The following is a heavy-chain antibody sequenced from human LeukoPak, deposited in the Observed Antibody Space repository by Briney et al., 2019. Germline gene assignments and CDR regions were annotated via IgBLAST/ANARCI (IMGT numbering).Heavy chain of an antibody. Sequence: SETLSLTCTVSGGSISSYYWYWIRQPPGKGLEWIGHIFYSGSTNYNPSLKSRVTISVDRSKQQFSLKVTSVTAADTAIYYCARAGPWQIDPWGQGTLVTVSS. J-gene: IGHJ5*02. CDR2: IFYSGST. V-gene: IGHV4-59*01. D-gene: IGHD3-10*01. CDR3: ARAGPWQIDP. CDR1: GGSISSYY.